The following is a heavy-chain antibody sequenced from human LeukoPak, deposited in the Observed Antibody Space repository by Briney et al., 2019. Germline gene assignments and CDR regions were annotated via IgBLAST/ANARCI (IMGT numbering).Heavy chain of an antibody. CDR1: GFTFSTYW. D-gene: IGHD6-19*01. CDR2: IRQDGSKI. V-gene: IGHV3-7*01. CDR3: ARVGEQWLLYFQH. Sequence: TGGSLRLSCAASGFTFSTYWMSWVRQAPGKGLEWVANIRQDGSKIYYVDSVKGRFTISRDNAKNSLYPQMNNLRAEDTAVYYCARVGEQWLLYFQHWGQGTLVTVSS. J-gene: IGHJ1*01.